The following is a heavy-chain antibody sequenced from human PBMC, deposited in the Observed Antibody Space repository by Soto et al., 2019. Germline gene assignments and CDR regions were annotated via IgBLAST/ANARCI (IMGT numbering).Heavy chain of an antibody. CDR1: GGSISSSSYF. V-gene: IGHV4-39*01. Sequence: SETLSLTCTVSGGSISSSSYFWGCIRQPLGKGLEWIGTVYYSGSTYYNPSLRSRVTISVDTSKNQFSLKLSTVTAADTAVYYCVRRGGAVAGTSRFDSWGQGRLVNVSS. CDR2: VYYSGST. CDR3: VRRGGAVAGTSRFDS. D-gene: IGHD6-19*01. J-gene: IGHJ4*02.